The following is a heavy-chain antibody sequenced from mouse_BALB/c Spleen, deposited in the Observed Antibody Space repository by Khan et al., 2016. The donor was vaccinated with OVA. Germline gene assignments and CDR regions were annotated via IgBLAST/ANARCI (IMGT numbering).Heavy chain of an antibody. D-gene: IGHD2-14*01. Sequence: QMQLEESGPGLVAPSQSLSITCTVSGFSLSRYNLHWVRQPLGKGLEWLGMIWGGGGTDYNSTLKSRLNISKDNSKSQVLLKMNSLQTDDTAMYYCARAYYRYDGYYAMDYWGQGTSVTVSS. J-gene: IGHJ4*01. CDR2: IWGGGGT. CDR1: GFSLSRYN. CDR3: ARAYYRYDGYYAMDY. V-gene: IGHV2-6-4*01.